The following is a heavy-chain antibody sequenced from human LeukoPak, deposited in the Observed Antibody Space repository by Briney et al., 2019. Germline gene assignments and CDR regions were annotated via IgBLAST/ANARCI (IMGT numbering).Heavy chain of an antibody. CDR3: AKGTQLERRGLDY. J-gene: IGHJ4*02. D-gene: IGHD1-1*01. CDR1: GFTFSSYG. V-gene: IGHV3-30*02. Sequence: GSLRLSCAASGFTFSSYGMHWVRQAPGKGLEWVAFIRYDGSNKYYADSVKGRFTISRDNSKNTLYLQMNSLRAEDTAVYYCAKGTQLERRGLDYWGQGTPVTVSS. CDR2: IRYDGSNK.